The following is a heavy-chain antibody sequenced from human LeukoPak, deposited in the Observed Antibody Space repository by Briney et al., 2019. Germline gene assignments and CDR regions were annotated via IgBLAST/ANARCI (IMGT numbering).Heavy chain of an antibody. CDR3: ARGAAWELLPRY. J-gene: IGHJ4*02. Sequence: KPSETLSLTCAVYGGSFSGYYWSWIRQPPGKGLEWIGEINHSGSTNYNPSLKSRVTISVDTSKNQFSLKLSSVTAADTAVYYCARGAAWELLPRYWGQGTLVTVSS. D-gene: IGHD1-26*01. CDR1: GGSFSGYY. CDR2: INHSGST. V-gene: IGHV4-34*01.